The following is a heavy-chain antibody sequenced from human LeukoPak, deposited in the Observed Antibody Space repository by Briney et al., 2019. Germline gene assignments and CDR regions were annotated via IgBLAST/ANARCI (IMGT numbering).Heavy chain of an antibody. CDR3: VKDNREEDWFDP. D-gene: IGHD2/OR15-2a*01. V-gene: IGHV3-64D*09. CDR1: GFTFRKYS. CDR2: ISSNGHT. J-gene: IGHJ5*02. Sequence: GGSLRLSCSASGFTFRKYSMHWVRQGPGKGLEYVSAISSNGHTYYADSVKGRFTISRDNSKSTLYLQMSSLRPEDTAVYYCVKDNREEDWFDPGGQGTLVTVSS.